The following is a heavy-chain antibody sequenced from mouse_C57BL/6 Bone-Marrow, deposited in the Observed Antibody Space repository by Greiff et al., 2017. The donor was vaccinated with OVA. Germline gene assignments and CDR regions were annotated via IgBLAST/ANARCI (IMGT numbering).Heavy chain of an antibody. V-gene: IGHV3-6*01. CDR2: ISYDGSN. Sequence: DVQLQESGPGLVKPSQSLSLTCSVTGYSITSGYYWNWIRQFPGNKLEWMGYISYDGSNNYNPSLKNRISITRDTSKNQFFLKLNSVTTEDTATYYCARVFPWFAYWGQGTLVTVSA. CDR1: GYSITSGYY. J-gene: IGHJ3*01. CDR3: ARVFPWFAY.